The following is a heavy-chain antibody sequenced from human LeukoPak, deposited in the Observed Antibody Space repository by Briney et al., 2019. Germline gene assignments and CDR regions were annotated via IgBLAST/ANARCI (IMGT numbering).Heavy chain of an antibody. V-gene: IGHV3-74*01. CDR3: ARDLGDPRGVY. CDR2: INSDGSGT. CDR1: GFTFSTFW. Sequence: GGSLRLSCAASGFTFSTFWMHWVRQAPGKGLIWVSRINSDGSGTTYADSVKGRFTISRDNAKNMLYLQMNSLRAEDTAVYYCARDLGDPRGVYWGQGTLVTVSS. J-gene: IGHJ4*02. D-gene: IGHD3-16*01.